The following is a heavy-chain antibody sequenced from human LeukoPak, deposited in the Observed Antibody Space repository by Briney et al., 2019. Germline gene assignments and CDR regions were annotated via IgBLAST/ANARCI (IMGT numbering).Heavy chain of an antibody. D-gene: IGHD4-17*01. CDR1: GFTFDDYA. J-gene: IGHJ3*02. CDR3: AKDRAVPSDAFDT. Sequence: GGSLRLSCAASGFTFDDYAMHWVRQAPGKGLEWVSGISWNSGSIGYADSVKGRFTISRDNAKNSLYLQMNSLRAEDTALYYCAKDRAVPSDAFDTWGQGTMVTVSS. CDR2: ISWNSGSI. V-gene: IGHV3-9*01.